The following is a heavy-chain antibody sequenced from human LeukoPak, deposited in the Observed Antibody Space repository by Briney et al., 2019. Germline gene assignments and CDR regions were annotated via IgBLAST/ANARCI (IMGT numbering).Heavy chain of an antibody. V-gene: IGHV4-61*02. D-gene: IGHD3-9*01. Sequence: SETLSLTCIVSGGSVSSGSSYWSWIRQPAGKGLEWIGRIDSSGITNYNPSLMSLVTISLDTSKNQFSLRLTSVTAADTAVYYCARRPTYFGWRPSEPPSYFDFWGQGTLVTVSS. CDR1: GGSVSSGSSY. CDR2: IDSSGIT. CDR3: ARRPTYFGWRPSEPPSYFDF. J-gene: IGHJ4*02.